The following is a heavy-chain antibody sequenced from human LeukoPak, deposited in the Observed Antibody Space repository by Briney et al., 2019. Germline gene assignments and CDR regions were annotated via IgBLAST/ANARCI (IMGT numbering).Heavy chain of an antibody. D-gene: IGHD4-17*01. CDR2: ISAYNGNT. J-gene: IGHJ4*02. CDR1: GYTFTIYG. CDR3: ARETYGDSAY. V-gene: IGHV1-18*01. Sequence: GAAGKVSFKASGYTFTIYGISWVRQAPGQGLEWMGWISAYNGNTNYAQKLPGRVTMTTDTSTSTASMELRILRPDDTAVYYCARETYGDSAYWGQGPLVTVSS.